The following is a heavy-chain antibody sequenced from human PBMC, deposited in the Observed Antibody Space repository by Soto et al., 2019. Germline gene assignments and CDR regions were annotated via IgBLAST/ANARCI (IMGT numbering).Heavy chain of an antibody. D-gene: IGHD3-9*01. CDR3: AKGQLRYFVPFDY. Sequence: GGSLRLSCAASGFTVSSNYMSWVRQAPGKGLEWVSVIYSGGSTYYADSVKGRFTISRDNSKNTLYLQMNSLRAEDTAVYYCAKGQLRYFVPFDYWGQGTLVTVSS. CDR1: GFTVSSNY. J-gene: IGHJ4*02. CDR2: IYSGGST. V-gene: IGHV3-53*01.